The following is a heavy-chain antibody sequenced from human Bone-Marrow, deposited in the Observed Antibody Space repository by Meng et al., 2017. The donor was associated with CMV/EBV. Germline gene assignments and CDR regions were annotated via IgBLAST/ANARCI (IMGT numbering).Heavy chain of an antibody. CDR3: SLQCATSVYYGVDV. D-gene: IGHD2-15*01. J-gene: IGHJ6*02. CDR2: ISSSSSYI. V-gene: IGHV3-21*01. Sequence: GESLKISCAASGFTFSSYSMNWVRQAPGKGLEWVSSISSSSSYIYYADSVKGRFTISRDNAKNSLYLQMNSLRAEDTAVYYCSLQCATSVYYGVDVWGQGTTVTVSS. CDR1: GFTFSSYS.